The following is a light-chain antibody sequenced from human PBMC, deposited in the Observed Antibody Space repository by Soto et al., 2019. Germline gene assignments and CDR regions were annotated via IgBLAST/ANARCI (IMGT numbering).Light chain of an antibody. Sequence: QSALTQPASVSGSPGQSITISCTGTSSDVGGYNYVSWYQQHPDKAPKLMIYEVSNRPSGVSNRFSGSKSGNTASLTISGLQPEDEADYHCSSYTSSSTPYVFGTGTKLTVL. CDR2: EVS. J-gene: IGLJ1*01. CDR1: SSDVGGYNY. V-gene: IGLV2-14*01. CDR3: SSYTSSSTPYV.